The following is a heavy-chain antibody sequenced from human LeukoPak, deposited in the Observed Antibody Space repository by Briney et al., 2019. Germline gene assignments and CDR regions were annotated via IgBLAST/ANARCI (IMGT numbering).Heavy chain of an antibody. D-gene: IGHD1-14*01. Sequence: PGGSLRLSCTASGFTFSNAWMSWVRQAPGKGLEWVSAISGSGGSTYYADSVKGRFTISRDNSKNTLYLQMNSLRAEDTAVYYCAKTVSYFDYWGQGTLVTVSS. J-gene: IGHJ4*02. CDR1: GFTFSNAW. V-gene: IGHV3-23*01. CDR3: AKTVSYFDY. CDR2: ISGSGGST.